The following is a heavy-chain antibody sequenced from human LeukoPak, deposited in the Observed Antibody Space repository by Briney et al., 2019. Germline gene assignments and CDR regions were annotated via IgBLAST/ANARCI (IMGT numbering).Heavy chain of an antibody. D-gene: IGHD6-6*01. J-gene: IGHJ4*02. V-gene: IGHV4-4*07. Sequence: PSETLSLTCTVPGGSISSYYWSWIRQPAGKGLEWIGRIYTSGSTNYNPSLKSRVTMSVDTSKNQFSLKLSSVTAADTAVYYCASMSSSSGLDYWGQGTLVAVSS. CDR2: IYTSGST. CDR3: ASMSSSSGLDY. CDR1: GGSISSYY.